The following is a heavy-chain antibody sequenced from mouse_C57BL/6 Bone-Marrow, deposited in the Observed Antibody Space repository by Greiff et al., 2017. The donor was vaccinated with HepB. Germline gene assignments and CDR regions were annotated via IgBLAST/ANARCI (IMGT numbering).Heavy chain of an antibody. CDR3: ARRTTVVGNYAMDY. V-gene: IGHV8-12*01. Sequence: QVTLKECGPGILQSSQTLSLTCSSSGFSLSTSGMGVSWIRQPSGKGLEWLAHIYWDDDKRYNPSLKSRLTISKDTSRNQVFLKITSVDTADTATYYCARRTTVVGNYAMDYWGQGTSVTVSS. J-gene: IGHJ4*01. CDR2: IYWDDDK. D-gene: IGHD1-1*01. CDR1: GFSLSTSGMG.